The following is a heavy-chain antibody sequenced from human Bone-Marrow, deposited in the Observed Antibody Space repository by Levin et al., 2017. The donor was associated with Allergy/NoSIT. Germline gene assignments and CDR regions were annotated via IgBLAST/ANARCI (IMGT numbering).Heavy chain of an antibody. CDR3: ATNPGYYAMDV. CDR1: GFIISSYE. V-gene: IGHV3-48*03. CDR2: ISSSGSNI. D-gene: IGHD1-14*01. J-gene: IGHJ6*02. Sequence: PAGGSLRLSCVASGFIISSYEVDWVRQAPGKGLEWISYISSSGSNIFYADSVRGRFTISRDNAKNSVYLEMNSLRAEDTAIYYCATNPGYYAMDVWGQGATVTVSS.